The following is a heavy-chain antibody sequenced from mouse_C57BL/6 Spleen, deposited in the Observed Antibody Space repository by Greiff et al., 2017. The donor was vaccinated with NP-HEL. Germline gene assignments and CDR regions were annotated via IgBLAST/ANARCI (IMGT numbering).Heavy chain of an antibody. J-gene: IGHJ2*01. V-gene: IGHV1-80*01. D-gene: IGHD2-3*01. Sequence: QVQLQQSGAELVKPGASVKISCKASGYAFRSYWMNWVKQRPGKGLEWIGQIYPGDGDTNYNGKFKGKATLTADKSSSTAYMQLSSLTSEDSAVYFCARSGDGYHYFDDWGKGTTLTVSS. CDR1: GYAFRSYW. CDR2: IYPGDGDT. CDR3: ARSGDGYHYFDD.